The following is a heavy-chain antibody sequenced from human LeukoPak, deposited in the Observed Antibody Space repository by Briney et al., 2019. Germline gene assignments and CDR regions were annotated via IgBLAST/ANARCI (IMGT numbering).Heavy chain of an antibody. CDR2: IIPILGIA. Sequence: ASVKVSCKASGGTFSSYAISWVRQAPGQGLEWMGRIIPILGIANYAQKFQGRVTITADKSTSTAYMELSSLRSEDTAVYYCATARGPIAPFDYWGQGTLVTVSS. D-gene: IGHD6-13*01. V-gene: IGHV1-69*04. CDR1: GGTFSSYA. J-gene: IGHJ4*02. CDR3: ATARGPIAPFDY.